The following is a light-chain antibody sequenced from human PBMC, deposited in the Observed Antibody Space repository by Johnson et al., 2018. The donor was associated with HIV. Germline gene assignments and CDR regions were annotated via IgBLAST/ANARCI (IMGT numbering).Light chain of an antibody. CDR1: TSNIGNNY. CDR3: GAWDSSLSAYV. J-gene: IGLJ1*01. Sequence: QSVLTQPPSVSAPPGQKVTISCSGSTSNIGNNYVSWYQQFPGAAPKLLIYDDNKRPSRIPDRFSGSKSGTSATLGLTGLQTGDAADFSCGAWDSSLSAYVFGSWTKVTVL. V-gene: IGLV1-51*01. CDR2: DDN.